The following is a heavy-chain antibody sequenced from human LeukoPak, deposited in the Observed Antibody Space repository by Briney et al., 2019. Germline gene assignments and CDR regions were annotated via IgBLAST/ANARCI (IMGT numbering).Heavy chain of an antibody. CDR1: GGSISSSSYY. J-gene: IGHJ4*02. Sequence: SETLSLTCTVSGGSISSSSYYWGWIRQPPGKGLEWIGSIYYSGSTYYNPSLKSRVTMSVDTSKNQFSLKLSSVTAADTAVYYCARDSLGYYDILTGYYDYWGQGTLVTVSS. CDR2: IYYSGST. CDR3: ARDSLGYYDILTGYYDY. D-gene: IGHD3-9*01. V-gene: IGHV4-39*07.